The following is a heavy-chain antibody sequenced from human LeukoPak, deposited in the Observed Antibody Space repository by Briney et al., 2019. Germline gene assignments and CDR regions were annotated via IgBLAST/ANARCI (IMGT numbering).Heavy chain of an antibody. J-gene: IGHJ4*02. D-gene: IGHD3-3*01. CDR1: GYTFTGYY. Sequence: VASVKVSCKASGYTFTGYYMHWVRQAPGQGLEWMGWINPNSGGTNYAQKFQGRVTMTRDTSISTAYMELSRLRSDDTAVYYCAKQYYDFWSGPMYYFDYWGQGILVTVSS. CDR2: INPNSGGT. V-gene: IGHV1-2*02. CDR3: AKQYYDFWSGPMYYFDY.